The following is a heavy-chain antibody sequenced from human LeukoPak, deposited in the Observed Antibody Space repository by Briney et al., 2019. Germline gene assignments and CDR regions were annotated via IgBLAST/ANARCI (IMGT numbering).Heavy chain of an antibody. D-gene: IGHD3-3*02. Sequence: SGGSLRLSCGASGFTFSNYWMTWVRQAPRKGLEWLANIDKDGSAKYYVGSVKGRFTISRDNAKKSLYLQMNSLRVDDTAVYHCATDSFSISSISLPGADAFDIWGQGTMVTVSS. V-gene: IGHV3-7*01. CDR2: IDKDGSAK. J-gene: IGHJ3*02. CDR1: GFTFSNYW. CDR3: ATDSFSISSISLPGADAFDI.